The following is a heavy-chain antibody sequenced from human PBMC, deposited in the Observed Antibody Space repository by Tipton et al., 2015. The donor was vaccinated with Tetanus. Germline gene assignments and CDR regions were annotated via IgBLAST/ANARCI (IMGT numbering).Heavy chain of an antibody. Sequence: TLSLTCTVSGGPINDYSWSWIRQTPGKGLEWIGYVYYSGSNSYYNPSLKSRVTVSLDTSKNQFFLKLRSVTAADTAVYFCARDRGRESYGFGGYFDYWGQGRLVTVSS. CDR3: ARDRGRESYGFGGYFDY. V-gene: IGHV4-59*06. CDR1: GGPINDYS. CDR2: VYYSGSNS. D-gene: IGHD3-16*02. J-gene: IGHJ4*02.